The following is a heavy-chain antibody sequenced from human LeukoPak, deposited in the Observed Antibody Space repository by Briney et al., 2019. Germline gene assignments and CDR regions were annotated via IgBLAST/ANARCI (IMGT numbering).Heavy chain of an antibody. Sequence: SETLSLTRAVYGGSFSGYYWSWIRQPPGKGLEWIGEINHSGSTNYNPSLKSRVTISVDTSKNQFSLKLSSVTAADTAVYYCASRVKYYDSSGYPYWGQGTLVTVSS. CDR2: INHSGST. CDR1: GGSFSGYY. J-gene: IGHJ4*02. CDR3: ASRVKYYDSSGYPY. V-gene: IGHV4-34*01. D-gene: IGHD3-22*01.